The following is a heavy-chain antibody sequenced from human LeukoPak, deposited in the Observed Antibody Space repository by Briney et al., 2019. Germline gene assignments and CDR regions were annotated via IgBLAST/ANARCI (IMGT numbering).Heavy chain of an antibody. CDR2: IRYDGTNK. J-gene: IGHJ4*02. D-gene: IGHD4-17*01. V-gene: IGHV3-30*02. CDR3: AKDNYYGDYEVTSIFGVD. CDR1: GFTFSSHG. Sequence: GGSLRLSCAASGFTFSSHGMHWVRQAPGKGLEWGAFIRYDGTNKYYADSMKGRFNISRDNFKNTLYLQMNSLRAEDTAVYYCAKDNYYGDYEVTSIFGVDWGQGTLVTVSS.